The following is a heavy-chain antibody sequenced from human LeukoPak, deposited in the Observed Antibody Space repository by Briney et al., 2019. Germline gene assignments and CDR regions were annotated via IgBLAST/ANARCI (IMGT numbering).Heavy chain of an antibody. D-gene: IGHD6-13*01. V-gene: IGHV5-51*01. CDR3: ARHSSRWFAGGGFDI. Sequence: GESLQISFKGSGSNFTNHWIGWVRQMPGQGQERMGIIFPTDSNTRYSPSFRGQVTISADKSISTAYLQWSSLKAWDTAIYYCARHSSRWFAGGGFDIWGQGTMVSVSS. J-gene: IGHJ3*02. CDR1: GSNFTNHW. CDR2: IFPTDSNT.